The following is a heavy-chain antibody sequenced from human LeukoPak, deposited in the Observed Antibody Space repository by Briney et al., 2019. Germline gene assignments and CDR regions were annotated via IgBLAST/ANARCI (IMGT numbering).Heavy chain of an antibody. V-gene: IGHV3-30*18. CDR3: AKDRLVVVPAAMPKARGLFDY. Sequence: PGRSLRIFRATSGFTFSSYGIHWVRPAPSKGVGWVAVILYDGSNKYYADSVKGRFTISRDNSKNTLYLQMNSLRAEDTAVYYCAKDRLVVVPAAMPKARGLFDYWGQGTLVTVSS. CDR1: GFTFSSYG. J-gene: IGHJ4*02. D-gene: IGHD2-2*01. CDR2: ILYDGSNK.